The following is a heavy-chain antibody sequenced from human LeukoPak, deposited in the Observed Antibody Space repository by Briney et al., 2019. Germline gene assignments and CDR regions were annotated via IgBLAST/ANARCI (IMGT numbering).Heavy chain of an antibody. Sequence: PGGSLRLSCAASGFTFSSYGMSWVRQAPGKGLEWVSAISGSGGSTYYADSVKGRFTISRDNSKNTLYLQMNSLRAEDTAVYYCAKVGNSLKRYSSSWYDYWGQGTLVTVSS. J-gene: IGHJ4*02. D-gene: IGHD6-13*01. V-gene: IGHV3-23*01. CDR3: AKVGNSLKRYSSSWYDY. CDR1: GFTFSSYG. CDR2: ISGSGGST.